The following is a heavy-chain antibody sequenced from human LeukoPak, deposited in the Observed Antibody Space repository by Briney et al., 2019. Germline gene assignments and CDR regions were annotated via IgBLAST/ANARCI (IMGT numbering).Heavy chain of an antibody. CDR2: IHRAGRT. CDR3: GKTDIYFNPIDY. V-gene: IGHV4-4*02. CDR1: GVSISSSEW. D-gene: IGHD3-9*01. Sequence: PSETLSLTCAVSGVSISSSEWWIWVRQPPGQGLEWIGEIHRAGRTRYNPSLKSRVTISMDYSKNQFSLKLTSVTVADTAIYYCGKTDIYFNPIDYWGPGSLVTVSS. J-gene: IGHJ4*02.